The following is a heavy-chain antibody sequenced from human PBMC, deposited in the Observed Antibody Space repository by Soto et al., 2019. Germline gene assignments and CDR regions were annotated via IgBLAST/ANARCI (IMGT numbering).Heavy chain of an antibody. J-gene: IGHJ6*03. CDR3: ALVVDTRFWPEPYMDV. Sequence: GASVKVSCKASGYSYTNFHIHWVRQAPGQGLEWMGWINPGGGITRYAQRLQGRVTMTRDTSISTAYMELSSLRSEDTAVYYCALVVDTRFWPEPYMDVWGKGTTVTVSS. CDR1: GYSYTNFH. V-gene: IGHV1-8*02. D-gene: IGHD5-12*01. CDR2: INPGGGIT.